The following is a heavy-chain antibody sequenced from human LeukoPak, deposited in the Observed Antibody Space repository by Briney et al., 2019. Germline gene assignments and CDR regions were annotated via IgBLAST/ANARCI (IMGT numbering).Heavy chain of an antibody. CDR3: AKGWDSSGWYSDDAFDI. V-gene: IGHV3-23*01. Sequence: GGSLRRSCAASGFTFSSYAMSWVRQAPGKGLEWVSAISGSGGSTYYADSVKGRFTISRDNSKNTLYLQMNSLRAEDTAVYYCAKGWDSSGWYSDDAFDIWGQGTMVTVSS. D-gene: IGHD6-19*01. CDR1: GFTFSSYA. CDR2: ISGSGGST. J-gene: IGHJ3*02.